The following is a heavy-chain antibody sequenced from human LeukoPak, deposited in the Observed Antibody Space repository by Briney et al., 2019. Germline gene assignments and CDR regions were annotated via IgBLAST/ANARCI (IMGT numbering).Heavy chain of an antibody. V-gene: IGHV4-59*01. Sequence: SETLSLTCTVSGGSISSYYWSWIRQPPGKGPEWIGYIYYSGNTNYNPSLKSRVTISIDTSKNQFSLKLRSVTAADTAVYYCAREGGPYRPLDYSGQGTLVTVAS. CDR1: GGSISSYY. CDR2: IYYSGNT. J-gene: IGHJ4*02. CDR3: AREGGPYRPLDY.